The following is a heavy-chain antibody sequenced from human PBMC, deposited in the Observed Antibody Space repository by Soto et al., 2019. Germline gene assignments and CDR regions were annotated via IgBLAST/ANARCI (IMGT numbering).Heavy chain of an antibody. CDR1: GYTFTSYD. J-gene: IGHJ6*03. D-gene: IGHD3-3*01. Sequence: ASVKLSCKASGYTFTSYDINWVRQATGQGLEWMGWMNPNSGNTGYAQKFQGRVTMTRNTSISTAYMELSSLRSEDTAVYYCARGKVGYYDFWSGYYTPYYYYYMDVWGKGTTVTVSS. CDR3: ARGKVGYYDFWSGYYTPYYYYYMDV. CDR2: MNPNSGNT. V-gene: IGHV1-8*01.